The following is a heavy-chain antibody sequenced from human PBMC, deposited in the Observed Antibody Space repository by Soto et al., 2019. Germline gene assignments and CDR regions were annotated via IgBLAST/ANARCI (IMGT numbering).Heavy chain of an antibody. V-gene: IGHV3-33*03. Sequence: GGSLRLSCAASGFTFSSYSMHWVRQAPGKGLEWVAVIWYDGSNKYYADSLKGRFTISRDNSKNTLYLQMNSLRAEDTAVYDCASARYTSGWYSCFQHWGQGTLVTVSS. D-gene: IGHD6-13*01. CDR2: IWYDGSNK. CDR3: ASARYTSGWYSCFQH. CDR1: GFTFSSYS. J-gene: IGHJ1*01.